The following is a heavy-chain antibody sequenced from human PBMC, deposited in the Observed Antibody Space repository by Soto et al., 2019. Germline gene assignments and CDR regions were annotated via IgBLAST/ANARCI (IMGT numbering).Heavy chain of an antibody. CDR3: AKDYDFWCSYPTLRNRFDS. CDR2: LSSDGSNK. Sequence: QVPLVESGGGVVQPGRSLRLSCAASGFTIYNYGMHWVRQAPGKGLEWVAALSSDGSNKYYAGSVKGRFTISRDNSKRTLYLEINSLRVEDTAIYYCAKDYDFWCSYPTLRNRFDSWGPGTLVTVSS. D-gene: IGHD3-3*01. V-gene: IGHV3-30*18. J-gene: IGHJ5*01. CDR1: GFTIYNYG.